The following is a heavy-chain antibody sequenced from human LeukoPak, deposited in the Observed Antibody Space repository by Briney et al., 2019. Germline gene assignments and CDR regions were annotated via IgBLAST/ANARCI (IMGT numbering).Heavy chain of an antibody. J-gene: IGHJ4*02. CDR1: GGSISSHY. Sequence: SETLSLTCTVSGGSISSHYWSWIRQPPGKGLEWIGYIYYSGSTNYNPSPKSRVSISVDTSKNQFSLKLTSVTAADTAAYYCARGVSGFWLSFDFWGRGALVSVSS. CDR3: ARGVSGFWLSFDF. D-gene: IGHD3-10*01. CDR2: IYYSGST. V-gene: IGHV4-59*08.